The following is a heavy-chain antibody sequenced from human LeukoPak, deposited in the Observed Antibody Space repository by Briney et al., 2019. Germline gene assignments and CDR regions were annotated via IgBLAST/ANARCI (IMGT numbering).Heavy chain of an antibody. CDR3: AKDRRYYDTLTGLEDY. J-gene: IGHJ4*02. V-gene: IGHV3-23*01. D-gene: IGHD3-9*01. CDR2: ISGSGGST. Sequence: GGSLRLSCAASGFTFSSYAMSWVRQAPGKGLEWVSAISGSGGSTYYADSVKGRFTISRDNSKNTLYLQMNSLRAEDTAVYYCAKDRRYYDTLTGLEDYWGQGTLVTVSS. CDR1: GFTFSSYA.